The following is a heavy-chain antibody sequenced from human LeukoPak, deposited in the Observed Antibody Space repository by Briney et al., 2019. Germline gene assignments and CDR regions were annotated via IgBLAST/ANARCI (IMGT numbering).Heavy chain of an antibody. V-gene: IGHV1-24*01. CDR1: GYTLTDLS. CDR2: FDPEDGET. Sequence: ASVKVSCKVSGYTLTDLSMHWVRQAPGKGLEWMGGFDPEDGETIYAQKFRGRVTMTEDTSTDTAYMELSSLRSEDTAVSYCATPILEWASLDVWGQGTTVTVSS. D-gene: IGHD3-3*01. J-gene: IGHJ6*02. CDR3: ATPILEWASLDV.